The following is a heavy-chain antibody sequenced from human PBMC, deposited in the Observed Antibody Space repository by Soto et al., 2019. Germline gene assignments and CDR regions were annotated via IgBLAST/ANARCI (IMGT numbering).Heavy chain of an antibody. J-gene: IGHJ6*02. CDR1: GFSFNDNW. CDR3: VREMPVPIRGGYYYYSVLDA. Sequence: GGSLRLSCAASGFSFNDNWMHWVRQVPGKGLVWVSRLKSDGRDTIYADSVKGRFTVCRDSAKNTLYMQMNSVRVEHTAVYYCVREMPVPIRGGYYYYSVLDAWGQGTTVTVSS. D-gene: IGHD2-2*01. V-gene: IGHV3-74*01. CDR2: LKSDGRDT.